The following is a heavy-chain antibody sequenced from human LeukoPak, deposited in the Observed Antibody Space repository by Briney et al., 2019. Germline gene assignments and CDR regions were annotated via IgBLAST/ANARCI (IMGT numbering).Heavy chain of an antibody. CDR1: GYTFTGYY. Sequence: GASVKVSCKASGYTFTGYYMHWVRQAPGQGLEWMGWINPNSGGTNYAQKFQGRVTTTRDTSISTAYMELSRLRSDDTAVYYCARDLAYGDYIFDYWGQGTLVTVSS. D-gene: IGHD4-17*01. CDR3: ARDLAYGDYIFDY. J-gene: IGHJ4*02. V-gene: IGHV1-2*02. CDR2: INPNSGGT.